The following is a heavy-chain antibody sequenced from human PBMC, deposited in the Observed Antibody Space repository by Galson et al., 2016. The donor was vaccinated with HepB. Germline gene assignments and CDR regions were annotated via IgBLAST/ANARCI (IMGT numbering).Heavy chain of an antibody. V-gene: IGHV3-7*03. CDR1: GFTFGSVW. Sequence: SLRLSCATSGFTFGSVWMSWVRQAPGKGLEWVANIKPDGSERYYVDSLKGRFTISRDNAKNSLYLQMNNLRAEDTAVYYCALHYYHSSGFVEYFQHWGQGALVTVSS. J-gene: IGHJ1*01. D-gene: IGHD3-22*01. CDR3: ALHYYHSSGFVEYFQH. CDR2: IKPDGSER.